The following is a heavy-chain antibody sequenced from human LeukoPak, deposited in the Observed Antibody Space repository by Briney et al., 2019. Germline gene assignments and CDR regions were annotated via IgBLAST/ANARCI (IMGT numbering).Heavy chain of an antibody. CDR1: GYTFTSYG. J-gene: IGHJ3*02. CDR2: ISAYNGNT. Sequence: GASVKVSCKASGYTFTSYGISWVRQAPGQGLEWMGWISAYNGNTNYAQKLQGRVTMTTDTSTSTAYMELRSLRFEDTAVYYCARYCSSTGCPLDTFDIWGQGTPVTVSS. CDR3: ARYCSSTGCPLDTFDI. D-gene: IGHD2-2*01. V-gene: IGHV1-18*01.